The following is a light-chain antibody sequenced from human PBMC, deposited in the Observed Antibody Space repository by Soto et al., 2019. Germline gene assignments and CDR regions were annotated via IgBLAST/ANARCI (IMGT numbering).Light chain of an antibody. J-gene: IGKJ2*01. CDR1: QSVSSY. V-gene: IGKV3-11*01. CDR3: QQRSNWYT. Sequence: EIVLTQSPATLSLSPGERATFSCRASQSVSSYLAWYQQKPGQAPRLLIYDASNRATGIPARFSGSGSGTDFTITISSLEPEEFAVYYCQQRSNWYTFGQGTKLEIK. CDR2: DAS.